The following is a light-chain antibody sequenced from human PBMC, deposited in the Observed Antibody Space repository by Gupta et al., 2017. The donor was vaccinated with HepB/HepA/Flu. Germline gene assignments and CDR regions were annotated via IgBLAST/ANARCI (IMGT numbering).Light chain of an antibody. CDR2: SAS. CDR1: QGISTW. Sequence: DIQMTQSPSSVSASVGDRVTITCRASQGISTWLAWYQQKPGKAPNLLIYSASALVSGVPSRFSGSGSGTXFTLTIXSLQPEDFATYYCQQANSFPITFGXGTRLEIK. V-gene: IGKV1-12*01. CDR3: QQANSFPIT. J-gene: IGKJ5*01.